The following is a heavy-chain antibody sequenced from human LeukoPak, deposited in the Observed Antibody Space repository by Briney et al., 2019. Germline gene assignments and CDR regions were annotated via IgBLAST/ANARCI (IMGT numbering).Heavy chain of an antibody. CDR2: ISSSGDTI. J-gene: IGHJ3*02. V-gene: IGHV3-48*03. D-gene: IGHD3-22*01. CDR3: ARHYDSSGYFILPYDAFDI. Sequence: PGGSLRLSCAASGFTLSSYEMNWVRQAPGKGLEWVSYISSSGDTIYYADSVKGRFTISRDNAKKSLYLQMNSLRAEDTAVYYCARHYDSSGYFILPYDAFDIWGQGTMVTVSS. CDR1: GFTLSSYE.